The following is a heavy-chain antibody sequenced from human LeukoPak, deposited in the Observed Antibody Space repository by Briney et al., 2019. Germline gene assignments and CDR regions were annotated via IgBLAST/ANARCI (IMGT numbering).Heavy chain of an antibody. V-gene: IGHV4-34*01. D-gene: IGHD3-10*01. CDR2: INHSGST. CDR3: ARLGPPYYYYYMDV. Sequence: SETLSLTCAVYGGSFSGYYWSWIRQPPGKGLEWIGEINHSGSTNYNPSLKSRVTISVDTSKNQFSLKLSSVTAADTAVYYCARLGPPYYYYYMDVWGKGTTVTISS. J-gene: IGHJ6*03. CDR1: GGSFSGYY.